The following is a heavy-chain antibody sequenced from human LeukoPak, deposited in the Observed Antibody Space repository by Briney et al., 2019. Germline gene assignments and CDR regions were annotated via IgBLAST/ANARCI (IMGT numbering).Heavy chain of an antibody. Sequence: ASVKVSCTASGYTFTNYHINWVRQAAGQGLEWMGWMNPNNGDSGYAQKFQGRVTITRDTSISTAYMELRSLRSDDTALYFCARATSFTASGYDYWGQGTLVTVSS. CDR2: MNPNNGDS. CDR3: ARATSFTASGYDY. D-gene: IGHD6-25*01. V-gene: IGHV1-8*03. J-gene: IGHJ4*02. CDR1: GYTFTNYH.